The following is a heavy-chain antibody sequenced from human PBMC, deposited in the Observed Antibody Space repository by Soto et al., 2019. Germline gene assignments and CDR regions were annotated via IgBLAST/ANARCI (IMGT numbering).Heavy chain of an antibody. J-gene: IGHJ4*02. CDR3: ARHAQVLELDY. D-gene: IGHD2-8*01. CDR1: GGSISSYY. V-gene: IGHV4-59*08. Sequence: SETLSLTCTVSGGSISSYYWSWIRQPPGKGLEWIGYIYYSGSTNYNPSLKSRVTISVDTSKNQFSLKLSSVTAADTAVYYGARHAQVLELDYWGQGTLVTVSS. CDR2: IYYSGST.